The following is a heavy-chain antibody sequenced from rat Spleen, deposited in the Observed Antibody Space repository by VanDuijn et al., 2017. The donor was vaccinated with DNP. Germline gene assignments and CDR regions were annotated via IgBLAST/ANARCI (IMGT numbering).Heavy chain of an antibody. V-gene: IGHV2-30*01. Sequence: QVQLKESGPGLVQPSQTLSLTCTVSGFSLTSYNVHWVRQPTGKGLEWMGVMWTGGGTAYNSALTTRLSISRDTSKSQVFLKMNSLQTENVATYYCARGGYTTDYSFDYWGQGVMVTVSS. CDR2: MWTGGGT. CDR3: ARGGYTTDYSFDY. CDR1: GFSLTSYN. J-gene: IGHJ2*01. D-gene: IGHD1-6*01.